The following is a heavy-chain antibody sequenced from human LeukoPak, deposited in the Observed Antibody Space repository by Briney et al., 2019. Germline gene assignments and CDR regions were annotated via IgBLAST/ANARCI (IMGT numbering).Heavy chain of an antibody. Sequence: GGSLRLSCAASGFTFSSYSMNWVRQAPGKGLEWVSSISSSSSYIYYADSVKGRFTISRDNAKNSLYLQMNSLRAEDTAVYYCARGPVLRYFDWLNYFDYWGQGILVTVSS. CDR3: ARGPVLRYFDWLNYFDY. V-gene: IGHV3-21*01. D-gene: IGHD3-9*01. CDR2: ISSSSSYI. J-gene: IGHJ4*02. CDR1: GFTFSSYS.